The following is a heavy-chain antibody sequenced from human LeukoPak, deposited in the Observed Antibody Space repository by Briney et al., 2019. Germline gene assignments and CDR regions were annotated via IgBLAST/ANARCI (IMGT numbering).Heavy chain of an antibody. D-gene: IGHD2-2*01. J-gene: IGHJ4*02. CDR1: GGSFSGYY. CDR2: INHSGST. Sequence: SETLSLTCAVYGGSFSGYYWSWIRQPPGKGLEWIGDINHSGSTNYNPSLKSRVTISVDTSKNQFSLKLSSVTAADTAVYYCARGQWDRFVVVPAAKGARLDYWGQGTLVTVSS. CDR3: ARGQWDRFVVVPAAKGARLDY. V-gene: IGHV4-34*01.